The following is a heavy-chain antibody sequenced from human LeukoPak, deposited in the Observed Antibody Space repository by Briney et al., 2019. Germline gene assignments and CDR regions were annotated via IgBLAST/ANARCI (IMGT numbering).Heavy chain of an antibody. CDR3: ASQYGDYVSLDY. CDR1: GFTFSSHS. Sequence: GGSLRLSCAGSGFTFSSHSMNWVRQAPGKGLEWVSSISSSSSYIYYADSVKGRFTISRDNAKNSLYLQMNSLRAEDTAVYYCASQYGDYVSLDYWGQGTLVTVSS. V-gene: IGHV3-21*01. J-gene: IGHJ4*02. D-gene: IGHD4-17*01. CDR2: ISSSSSYI.